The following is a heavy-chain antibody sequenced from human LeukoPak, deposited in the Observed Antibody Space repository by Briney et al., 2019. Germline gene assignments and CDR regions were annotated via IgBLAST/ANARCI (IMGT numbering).Heavy chain of an antibody. CDR3: AKVGGKLVGAIPHDAFDI. CDR1: GFTFDDYA. V-gene: IGHV3-9*01. CDR2: ISWNSGSI. J-gene: IGHJ3*02. D-gene: IGHD1-26*01. Sequence: GGSLRLSCAASGFTFDDYAMHWVRQAPGKGLEWVSGISWNSGSIGYADSVKGRFTISRDNAKNSLYLQMNSLRAEDTALYYCAKVGGKLVGAIPHDAFDIWGQGTMVTVSS.